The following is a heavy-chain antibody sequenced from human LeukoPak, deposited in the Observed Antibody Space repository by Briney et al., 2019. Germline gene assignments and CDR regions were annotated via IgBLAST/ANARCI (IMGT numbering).Heavy chain of an antibody. Sequence: GGALRLSCAASGFTFSGFSMSWVRDGPGGGLGWVAHTKQDGSEKYYVDCVKGRFSISRDNARSSLYLQMNSLRAEDTAVYYCAIESLQIFGGHYYYYMNVWGQGTTVTVSS. CDR3: AIESLQIFGGHYYYYMNV. V-gene: IGHV3-7*03. CDR2: TKQDGSEK. CDR1: GFTFSGFS. D-gene: IGHD3-3*01. J-gene: IGHJ6*03.